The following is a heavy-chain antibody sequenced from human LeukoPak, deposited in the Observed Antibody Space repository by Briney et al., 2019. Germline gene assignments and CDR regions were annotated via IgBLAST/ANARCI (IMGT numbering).Heavy chain of an antibody. CDR1: GFTFSSYA. CDR2: LSYDGSNK. D-gene: IGHD2-2*02. V-gene: IGHV3-30*04. Sequence: GRSLRLSCAASGFTFSSYAMHWVRQAPGKGLEWVAVLSYDGSNKYYANSVKGRFTISRDNSKNTLYLQMNSLRAEDTAVYYCARADIVVVPAAIMAGFFDYWGQGTLVTVSS. CDR3: ARADIVVVPAAIMAGFFDY. J-gene: IGHJ4*02.